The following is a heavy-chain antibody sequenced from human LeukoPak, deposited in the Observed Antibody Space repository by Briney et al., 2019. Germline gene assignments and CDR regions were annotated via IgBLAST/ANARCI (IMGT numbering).Heavy chain of an antibody. CDR2: IYYSGST. CDR1: GGSISSYY. Sequence: SETLSLTCTVSGGSISSYYWSWIRQPPGKGLEWIGYIYYSGSTNYSPSLKSRVTISVDTSKNQFSLKLSSVTAADTAVYYCAREDSSSSDYWGQGTLVTVSS. V-gene: IGHV4-59*12. CDR3: AREDSSSSDY. D-gene: IGHD6-6*01. J-gene: IGHJ4*02.